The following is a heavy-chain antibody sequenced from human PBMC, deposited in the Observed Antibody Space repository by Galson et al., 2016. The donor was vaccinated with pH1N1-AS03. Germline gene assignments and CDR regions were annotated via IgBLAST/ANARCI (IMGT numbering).Heavy chain of an antibody. CDR2: ISHSGIT. CDR3: ARGNPFLGSSWYEDS. V-gene: IGHV4-34*01. CDR1: GGSLTDYQ. J-gene: IGHJ4*02. D-gene: IGHD6-13*01. Sequence: LSLTCTVSGGSLTDYQWSWIRQSPGKGLEWIGEISHSGITDYNPSLKSRVSISVDTSKDQFSLNLSSMTAAAAAVYYCARGNPFLGSSWYEDSWGQGTLVIVSS.